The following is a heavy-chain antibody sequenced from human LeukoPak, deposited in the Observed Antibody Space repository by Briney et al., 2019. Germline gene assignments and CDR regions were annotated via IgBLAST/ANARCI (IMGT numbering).Heavy chain of an antibody. CDR2: ISDSGGST. CDR1: GITLSNYG. D-gene: IGHD3-22*01. V-gene: IGHV3-23*01. J-gene: IGHJ4*02. CDR3: ARRGVVIRVILVGFHKEAFYFDS. Sequence: GGSLRLSCAVSGITLSNYGMSWVRQAPGKGLEWVAGISDSGGSTNYADSVKGRFTISRDNPKNTLYLQMNSLRAEDTAVYFCARRGVVIRVILVGFHKEAFYFDSWGQGALGTVSS.